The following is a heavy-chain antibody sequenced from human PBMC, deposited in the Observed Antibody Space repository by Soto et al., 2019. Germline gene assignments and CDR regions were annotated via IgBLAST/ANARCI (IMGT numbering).Heavy chain of an antibody. CDR1: GGYFSGYY. CDR3: ARGSGIYYYGMDV. J-gene: IGHJ6*02. Sequence: PSETLSLTCAVFGGYFSGYYWSWIRQPPGKGLEWIGEINHSGSTNYNPSLKSRVTISVDTSKNQFSLKLSSVTAADTAVYYCARGSGIYYYGMDVWGQGTTVTVSS. CDR2: INHSGST. V-gene: IGHV4-34*01.